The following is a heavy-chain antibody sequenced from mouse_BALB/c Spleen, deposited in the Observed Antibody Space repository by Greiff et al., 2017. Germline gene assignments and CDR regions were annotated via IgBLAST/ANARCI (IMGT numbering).Heavy chain of an antibody. CDR1: GYAFTSYW. V-gene: IGHV1-7*01. D-gene: IGHD4-1*01. CDR2: INPSTGYT. J-gene: IGHJ2*01. CDR3: ARSDGNWGD. Sequence: QVQLQQSGAELAKPGASVKMSCKASGYAFTSYWMHWVKQRPGQGLEWIGYINPSTGYTEYNEKFKDKATLTADKSSSTAYMQLSSLTSEDSAVYYCARSDGNWGDWGAGTTLTVSS.